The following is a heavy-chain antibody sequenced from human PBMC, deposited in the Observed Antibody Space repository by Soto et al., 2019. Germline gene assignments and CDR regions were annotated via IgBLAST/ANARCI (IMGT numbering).Heavy chain of an antibody. CDR2: ISPKSGGT. D-gene: IGHD3-9*01. J-gene: IGHJ4*02. Sequence: ASVKVSCKAPGYTFTGYYMHWVRQAPGQGFEWMGRISPKSGGTNYAQKFQGRVTMTWDTSLNTAYMELSSLMFEDTAVYYCARPPGYVSDWYYFDLWGQGTLVTVSS. CDR3: ARPPGYVSDWYYFDL. V-gene: IGHV1-2*02. CDR1: GYTFTGYY.